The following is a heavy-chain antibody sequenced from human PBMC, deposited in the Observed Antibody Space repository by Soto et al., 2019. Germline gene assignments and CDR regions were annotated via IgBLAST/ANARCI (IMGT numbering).Heavy chain of an antibody. CDR2: IYYSGST. V-gene: IGHV4-30-4*01. J-gene: IGHJ4*02. Sequence: QVQLQESGPGLVKPSQTLSLTCTVSGGSISSGDYYWSWIRQPPGKGLEWIGYIYYSGSTYYNPSLKSRVTISVDTSKNQFSLKLSSVTAADTAVYYCARDRDVYYDSSGYYPGGCFDYWGQGTLVTVSS. CDR3: ARDRDVYYDSSGYYPGGCFDY. D-gene: IGHD3-22*01. CDR1: GGSISSGDYY.